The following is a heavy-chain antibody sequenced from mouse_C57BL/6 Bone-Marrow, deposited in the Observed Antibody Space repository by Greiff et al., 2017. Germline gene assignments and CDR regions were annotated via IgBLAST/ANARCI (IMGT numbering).Heavy chain of an antibody. J-gene: IGHJ2*01. CDR1: GYTFTSYW. Sequence: QVQLQQPGAELVKPGASVKMSCKASGYTFTSYWITWVKQRPGQGLEWIGDIYPTSGRTNYNEKFKSKAILTVDTSSTTAYMQLSSLPSEDSAVFYCARSGPLGRSVDYWGQGTTLTVSS. CDR3: ARSGPLGRSVDY. CDR2: IYPTSGRT. D-gene: IGHD4-1*01. V-gene: IGHV1-55*01.